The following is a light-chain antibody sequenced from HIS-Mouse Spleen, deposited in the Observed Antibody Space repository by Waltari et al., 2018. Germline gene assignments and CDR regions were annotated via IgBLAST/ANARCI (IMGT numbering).Light chain of an antibody. V-gene: IGLV2-11*02. CDR3: CSYAGSYRV. J-gene: IGLJ1*01. CDR2: DVS. Sequence: QSALTQPRSVSGSPGQSVTISCPGTSSYVGGYNYFSWYQQHPGKAPNLMIYDVSKRPSGVPDRFSGSKSGNTASLTISGLQAEDEADYYCCSYAGSYRVFGTGTKVTVL. CDR1: SSYVGGYNY.